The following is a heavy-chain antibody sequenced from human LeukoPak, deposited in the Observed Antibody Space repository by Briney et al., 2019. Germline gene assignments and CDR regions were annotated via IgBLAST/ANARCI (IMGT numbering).Heavy chain of an antibody. CDR2: INPNSGGT. Sequence: ASVKVSCKASGYTFTGYYMHWVRQAPGQGLEWMGWINPNSGGTNYAQKFQGRVTMTRDTSISTAYMELSRLRSDDTAVFYCARSDFWSGYYTSTDWFDPWGQGTLVTVSS. J-gene: IGHJ5*02. V-gene: IGHV1-2*02. CDR1: GYTFTGYY. CDR3: ARSDFWSGYYTSTDWFDP. D-gene: IGHD3-3*01.